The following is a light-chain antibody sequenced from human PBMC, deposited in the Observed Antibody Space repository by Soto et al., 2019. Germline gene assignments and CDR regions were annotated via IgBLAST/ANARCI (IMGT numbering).Light chain of an antibody. CDR1: SSDVGGYNY. CDR3: PSNTGSRTVV. J-gene: IGLJ7*02. V-gene: IGLV2-14*01. CDR2: DVN. Sequence: QSALTQPASVSGSPGQSITISCTGTSSDVGGYNYVSWYQQHPGKAPKPMIYDVNSRPSGVSNHFSGSKSGNTASLPISGLQAEYEADYNWPSNTGSRTVVFGGGTQLTAL.